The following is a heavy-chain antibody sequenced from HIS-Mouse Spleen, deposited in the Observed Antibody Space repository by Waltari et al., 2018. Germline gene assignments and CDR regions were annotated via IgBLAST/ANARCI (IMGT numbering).Heavy chain of an antibody. CDR1: GFTFSSYW. D-gene: IGHD3-22*01. CDR3: ARDGSYYYDSSGYYFDY. Sequence: EVQLVESGGGLVQPGGSLRLSCAASGFTFSSYWMSWVRQAPGKGLEWVANIKQDGSEKYYVDAVKGRSTISRDNAKNSLYLQMNSLRAEDTAVYYCARDGSYYYDSSGYYFDYWGQGTLVTVSS. J-gene: IGHJ4*02. CDR2: IKQDGSEK. V-gene: IGHV3-7*01.